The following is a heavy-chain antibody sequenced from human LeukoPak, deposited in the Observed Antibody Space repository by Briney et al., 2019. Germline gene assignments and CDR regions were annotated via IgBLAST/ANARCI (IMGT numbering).Heavy chain of an antibody. Sequence: PGGSLILSCTASGFTFSDYYMTWIRQAPGKGLEWLSYVSTDSTYTNYADSVKGRFTISRDNAKSSLYLQLNSLTAEDTAVYYCTREDNWYFDLWGRGTLVTVSS. V-gene: IGHV3-11*05. CDR2: VSTDSTYT. CDR1: GFTFSDYY. CDR3: TREDNWYFDL. J-gene: IGHJ2*01.